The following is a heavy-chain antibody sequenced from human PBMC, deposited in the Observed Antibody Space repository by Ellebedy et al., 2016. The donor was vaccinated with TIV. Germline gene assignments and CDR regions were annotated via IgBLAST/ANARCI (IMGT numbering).Heavy chain of an antibody. CDR1: GFTFSSYS. V-gene: IGHV3-48*01. D-gene: IGHD3-10*01. CDR2: ISSSSGTI. Sequence: GGSLRLSCAASGFTFSSYSMNWVRQAPGKGLEWVSYISSSSGTIYYADSVKGRFTISRDNAKNSLYLQMNSLRAEDTAVYYCAREERGLLWFGELFYYFDYWGQGTLVTVSS. J-gene: IGHJ4*02. CDR3: AREERGLLWFGELFYYFDY.